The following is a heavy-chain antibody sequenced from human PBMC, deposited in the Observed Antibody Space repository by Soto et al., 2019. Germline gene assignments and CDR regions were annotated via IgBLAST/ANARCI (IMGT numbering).Heavy chain of an antibody. CDR2: VYYSGTT. CDR1: GGSVNNKTYY. CDR3: ARTTAVPNTLRSRYFFDF. D-gene: IGHD3-9*01. V-gene: IGHV4-61*01. J-gene: IGHJ4*02. Sequence: SETLSLTCSVSGGSVNNKTYYWSWIRQPPGKRLEWIGYVYYSGTTNYNPSLKSRATISIDMSKNQFSLRLSSVTAADTALYYCARTTAVPNTLRSRYFFDFWGQGTLVTVSS.